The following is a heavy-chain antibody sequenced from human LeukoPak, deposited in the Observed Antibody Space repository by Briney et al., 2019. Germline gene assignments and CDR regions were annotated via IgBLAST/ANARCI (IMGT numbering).Heavy chain of an antibody. CDR2: IREDGSDK. V-gene: IGHV3-7*05. CDR1: GFTFSTYW. J-gene: IGHJ5*01. D-gene: IGHD2-8*01. Sequence: GGSLRLSCAASGFTFSTYWMSWGRQAPGKGLEWVANIREDGSDKYYVDSVKGRFTISRDNAKNSLYLQMNNLRAEDTAVYYCARYLHDNGAFDSWGQGTLVTVSP. CDR3: ARYLHDNGAFDS.